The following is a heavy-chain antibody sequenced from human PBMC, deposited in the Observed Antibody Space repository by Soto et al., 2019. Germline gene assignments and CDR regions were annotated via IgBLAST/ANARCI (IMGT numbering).Heavy chain of an antibody. D-gene: IGHD3-22*01. CDR2: ISWNSGSI. V-gene: IGHV3-9*01. CDR1: GFTFDDYA. J-gene: IGHJ4*02. Sequence: EVQLVESGGGLVQPGRSLRLSCAASGFTFDDYAMHWVRQAPGKGLEWVSGISWNSGSIGYADSVKGRFTISRDNAKNSLYLQMNSLRAEDTALYYCAKDPHYDSSGIDYWGQGTLVTVFS. CDR3: AKDPHYDSSGIDY.